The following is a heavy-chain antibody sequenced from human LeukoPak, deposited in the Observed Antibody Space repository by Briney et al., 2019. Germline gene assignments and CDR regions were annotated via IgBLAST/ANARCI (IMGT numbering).Heavy chain of an antibody. J-gene: IGHJ4*02. Sequence: GGSLRLSCAASGVTANINFMSWVRQAPGKGLEWVANINQDGSEKYYVDSVKGRLTISRDNAKSSLYLQMNSLRAEDTAVYYCARDKIVGATYFDYWGQGTLVTVSS. V-gene: IGHV3-7*01. CDR2: INQDGSEK. D-gene: IGHD1-26*01. CDR3: ARDKIVGATYFDY. CDR1: GVTANINF.